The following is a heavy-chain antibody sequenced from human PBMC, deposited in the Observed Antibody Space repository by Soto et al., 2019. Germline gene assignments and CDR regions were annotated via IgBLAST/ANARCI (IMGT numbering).Heavy chain of an antibody. CDR3: ATTRGGGGY. V-gene: IGHV3-53*01. CDR2: IYSGGYT. D-gene: IGHD3-10*01. J-gene: IGHJ4*02. Sequence: EVQLVESGGGLIQPGGSLRLSCAVSGFTVSNNYMSWVRQAPGKGLEGVSVIYSGGYTAYGDSVKGRFTISRDNSKNTLFPQKKRLGAAAPAVYYCATTRGGGGYWGQGTLVTVSS. CDR1: GFTVSNNY.